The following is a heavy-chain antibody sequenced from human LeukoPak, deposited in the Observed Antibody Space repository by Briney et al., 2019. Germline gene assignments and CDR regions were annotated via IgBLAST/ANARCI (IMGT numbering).Heavy chain of an antibody. J-gene: IGHJ6*02. V-gene: IGHV3-23*01. CDR2: ITGSGGST. Sequence: PGGSLRLSCAASGIIFSNHAMSWVRQAPGKGLEWVSGITGSGGSTYYADSVKGRFTISRDNSKKTLNLQMNSLRAEDTAVYYCAREGIAAAGTYYYYGMDVWGQGTTVTVSS. D-gene: IGHD6-13*01. CDR1: GIIFSNHA. CDR3: AREGIAAAGTYYYYGMDV.